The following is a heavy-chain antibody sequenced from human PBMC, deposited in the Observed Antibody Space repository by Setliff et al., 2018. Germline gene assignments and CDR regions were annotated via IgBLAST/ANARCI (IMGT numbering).Heavy chain of an antibody. CDR1: GGSISSYF. Sequence: SETLSLTCSVSGGSISSYFWNWVRQPAGKGLEWIGRIYSNESTNYNPSLKSRVTMSIDTSKNQLSLKLSSVTAADTAVYYCARSMIQRNYYCGLDVWGQGTTVTVSS. D-gene: IGHD3-16*01. CDR2: IYSNEST. V-gene: IGHV4-4*07. J-gene: IGHJ6*02. CDR3: ARSMIQRNYYCGLDV.